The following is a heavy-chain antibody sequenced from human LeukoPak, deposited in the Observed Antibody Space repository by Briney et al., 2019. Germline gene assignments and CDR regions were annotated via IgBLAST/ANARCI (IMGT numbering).Heavy chain of an antibody. J-gene: IGHJ3*02. CDR3: ARSDGYGLVGI. Sequence: PSETLSLTCNVSGGSIRGYYWSWIRQSPEKGLEWIGYIYSSGSTNYNPSLKSRVTMSVDTSKNQLSLKVSSVIAADTAVYYCARSDGYGLVGIWGQGTMVTVSS. CDR1: GGSIRGYY. V-gene: IGHV4-59*01. D-gene: IGHD3-10*01. CDR2: IYSSGST.